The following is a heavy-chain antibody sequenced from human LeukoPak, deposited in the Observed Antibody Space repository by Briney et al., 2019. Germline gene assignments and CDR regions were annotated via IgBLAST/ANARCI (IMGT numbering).Heavy chain of an antibody. J-gene: IGHJ6*04. Sequence: SETLSLTCAVYGGSFSGYYWSRIRQPPGKGLEWIGEINHSGSTNYNPSLKSRVTISVDTSKNQFSLKLSSVTAADTAVYYCARGGPDIVVVPAARLHYYYYGMDVWGKGTTVTVSS. CDR2: INHSGST. D-gene: IGHD2-2*01. V-gene: IGHV4-34*01. CDR1: GGSFSGYY. CDR3: ARGGPDIVVVPAARLHYYYYGMDV.